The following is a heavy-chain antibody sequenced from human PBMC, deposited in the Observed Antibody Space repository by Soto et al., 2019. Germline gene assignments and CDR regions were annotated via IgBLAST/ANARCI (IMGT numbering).Heavy chain of an antibody. CDR1: GGSISSSSYY. D-gene: IGHD6-13*01. CDR3: ARRGEGSSWYPPVLGFDP. V-gene: IGHV4-39*01. J-gene: IGHJ5*02. Sequence: SETLSLTCTVSGGSISSSSYYWGWIRQPPGKGLEWIGSIYYSGSTYYNPSLKSRVTISVDTSKNQFSLKLSSVTAADTAVYYCARRGEGSSWYPPVLGFDPWGQGTLVTVSS. CDR2: IYYSGST.